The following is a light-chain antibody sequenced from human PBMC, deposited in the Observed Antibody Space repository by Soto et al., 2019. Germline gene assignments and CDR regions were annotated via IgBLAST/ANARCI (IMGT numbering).Light chain of an antibody. CDR1: QSVSSN. V-gene: IGKV3-15*01. CDR3: QQYSNWPLT. Sequence: EIVMTQSPATLSMSPGERATLSCRASQSVSSNLAWYQQKPGQAPRFLTYGASTRATGIPARFSGSGSGAEFTLTISSLQSEDFAVYYCQQYSNWPLTFGGGTKVEIK. CDR2: GAS. J-gene: IGKJ4*01.